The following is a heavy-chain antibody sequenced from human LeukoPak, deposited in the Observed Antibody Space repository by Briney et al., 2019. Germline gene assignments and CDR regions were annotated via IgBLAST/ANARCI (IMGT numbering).Heavy chain of an antibody. Sequence: ASVKVSCKASGYTFTDYYMHWVQQAPGKGLEWMGLVDPEDGETIYAEKFQGRVTITADTPTDTAYMELSSLRSEDTAVYYCATERKYDYYFDYWGQGTLVTVSS. J-gene: IGHJ4*02. CDR1: GYTFTDYY. CDR2: VDPEDGET. D-gene: IGHD3-3*01. V-gene: IGHV1-69-2*01. CDR3: ATERKYDYYFDY.